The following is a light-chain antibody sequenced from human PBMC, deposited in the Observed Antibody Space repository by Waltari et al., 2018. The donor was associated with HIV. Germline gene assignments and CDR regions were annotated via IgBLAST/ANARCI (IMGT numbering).Light chain of an antibody. J-gene: IGKJ3*01. V-gene: IGKV3D-15*01. CDR1: QSVGNN. CDR3: QHYNKGLRSFT. CDR2: GAF. Sequence: EIVLTQSPATLSVSPGEGATLSCRASQSVGNNLAWYQQKPGLAPRLLIYGAFTSATGIPTRFSGSGSGTEFTLTISSLQSEDFAVYYCQHYNKGLRSFTFGPGTKVDI.